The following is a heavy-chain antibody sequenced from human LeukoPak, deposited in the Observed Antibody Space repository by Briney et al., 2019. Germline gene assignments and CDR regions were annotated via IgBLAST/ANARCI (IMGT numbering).Heavy chain of an antibody. J-gene: IGHJ4*02. D-gene: IGHD6-13*01. Sequence: PGGSLKLSCAASGFTFSGSTVHWVRQASGKGLDWVGHIRTKANNYATAYAASVKGRFTISRDDSKNTAYLQMNSLRAEDTAIYYCSFLSSNWSRDYWGQGTLVTVSS. CDR3: SFLSSNWSRDY. CDR1: GFTFSGST. V-gene: IGHV3-73*01. CDR2: IRTKANNYAT.